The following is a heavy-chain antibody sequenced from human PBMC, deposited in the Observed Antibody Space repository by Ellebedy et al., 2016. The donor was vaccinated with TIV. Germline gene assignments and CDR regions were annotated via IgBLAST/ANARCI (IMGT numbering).Heavy chain of an antibody. D-gene: IGHD2-15*01. V-gene: IGHV3-53*05. Sequence: GGSLRLSXAASGFTVSSNEMSWVRQAPGKGLEWVSVIYSGGSTSYADSVKGRFTISRDNSKNTLSLQMNSLRAEDTALYYCAKKLVVAGLRTTDAFDIWGQGTMVTVSS. CDR2: IYSGGST. J-gene: IGHJ3*02. CDR3: AKKLVVAGLRTTDAFDI. CDR1: GFTVSSNE.